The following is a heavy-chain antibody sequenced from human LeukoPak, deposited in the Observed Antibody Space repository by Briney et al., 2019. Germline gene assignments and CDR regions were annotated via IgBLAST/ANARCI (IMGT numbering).Heavy chain of an antibody. CDR2: IYYSGST. D-gene: IGHD3-22*01. CDR3: ARDYYDSSGRRHFDY. J-gene: IGHJ4*02. CDR1: GGSISSVGYY. V-gene: IGHV4-31*03. Sequence: SETLSLTCTVSGGSISSVGYYWSWIRQHPGKGLEWIGYIYYSGSTYYNPSLKSRVTISVDTSKNQFSLKLSSVTAADTAVYYCARDYYDSSGRRHFDYWGQGTLVTVSS.